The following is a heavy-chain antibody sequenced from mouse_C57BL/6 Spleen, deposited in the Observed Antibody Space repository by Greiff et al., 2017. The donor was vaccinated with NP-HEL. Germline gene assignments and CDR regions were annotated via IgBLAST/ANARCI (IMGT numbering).Heavy chain of an antibody. D-gene: IGHD4-1*01. CDR2: IYPGSGST. CDR1: GYTFTSYW. V-gene: IGHV1-55*01. Sequence: QVQLQQPGAELVKPGASVKMSCKASGYTFTSYWITWVKQRPGQGLEWIGDIYPGSGSTNYNEKFKSKATLTVDTSSSTAYMQLSSLTSEDSAVYYCARGRPSTGTLDYWGQGTTLTVSS. CDR3: ARGRPSTGTLDY. J-gene: IGHJ2*01.